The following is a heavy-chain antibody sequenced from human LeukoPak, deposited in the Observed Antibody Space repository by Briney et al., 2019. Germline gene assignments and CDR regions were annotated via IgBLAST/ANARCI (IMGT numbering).Heavy chain of an antibody. CDR1: GFTVSSNY. Sequence: AGGSLRLSCAASGFTVSSNYMTWVRQAPGKGLEWVSVIYSGGSTYYADSVKGRFTISRDNSKNTLYLQMNSLGAEDTAVYYCASLSLRWPDYWGQGTLVTVSS. J-gene: IGHJ4*02. CDR3: ASLSLRWPDY. V-gene: IGHV3-53*01. D-gene: IGHD4-23*01. CDR2: IYSGGST.